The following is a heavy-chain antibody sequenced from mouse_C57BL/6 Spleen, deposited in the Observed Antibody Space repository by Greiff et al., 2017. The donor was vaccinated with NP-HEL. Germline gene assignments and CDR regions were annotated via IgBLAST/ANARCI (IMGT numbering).Heavy chain of an antibody. D-gene: IGHD2-4*01. CDR1: GYAFSSSW. J-gene: IGHJ4*01. V-gene: IGHV1-82*01. Sequence: VQLQQSGPELVKPGASVKISCKASGYAFSSSWMNWVKQRPGKGLEWIGQIYPGDGDTNYNGKFKGKATLTADKSSSTAYMQLSSLTSEDAAVDYCAGGNDYDGGYYAMDYWGQGTSVTVSS. CDR3: AGGNDYDGGYYAMDY. CDR2: IYPGDGDT.